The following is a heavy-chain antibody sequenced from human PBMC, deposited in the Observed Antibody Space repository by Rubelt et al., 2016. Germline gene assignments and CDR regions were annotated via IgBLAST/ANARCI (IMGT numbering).Heavy chain of an antibody. CDR3: ATAPRGKAYFDF. D-gene: IGHD3-10*01. CDR2: INHSGST. J-gene: IGHJ2*01. Sequence: QVQLQQWGAGLLKPSETLSLTCAVYGGSFSGYYWSWIRQPPGKGLEWIGEINHSGSTNYNPSFKSRVTMSVDTSKSQFCRRLASVTAADTAVYYCATAPRGKAYFDFWARGTLVTVSS. CDR1: GGSFSGYY. V-gene: IGHV4-34*01.